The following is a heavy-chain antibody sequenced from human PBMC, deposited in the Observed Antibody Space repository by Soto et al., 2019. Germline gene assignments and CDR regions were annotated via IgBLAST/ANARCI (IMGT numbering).Heavy chain of an antibody. J-gene: IGHJ6*02. V-gene: IGHV4-59*01. D-gene: IGHD2-15*01. CDR1: GGSISSYY. CDR3: ARTASPYCSGGSCYSSYYYYYGMDV. CDR2: IYYGGST. Sequence: SETLSLTCTVSGGSISSYYWSWIRQPPGKGLEWIGYIYYGGSTNYNPSLKSRVTISVDTSKNQFSLKLSSVTAADTAVYYCARTASPYCSGGSCYSSYYYYYGMDVWGQGTTVTGSS.